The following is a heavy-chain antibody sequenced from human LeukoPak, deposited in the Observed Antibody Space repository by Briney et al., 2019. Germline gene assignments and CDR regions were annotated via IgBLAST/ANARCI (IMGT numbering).Heavy chain of an antibody. CDR1: GGTFSSYA. J-gene: IGHJ3*02. V-gene: IGHV1-69*13. D-gene: IGHD2-21*01. CDR2: IIPIFGTA. CDR3: AREGIADDAFDI. Sequence: SVKVSCKASGGTFSSYAISWVRQAPGQGLEWMGGIIPIFGTANYAQKFQGRVTITADESTSTAYMELSSLRSEDTAVNYCAREGIADDAFDIWGQGTMVTVSS.